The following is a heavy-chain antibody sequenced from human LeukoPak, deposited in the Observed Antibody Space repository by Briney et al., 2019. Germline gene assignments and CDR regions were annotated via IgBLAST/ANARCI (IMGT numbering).Heavy chain of an antibody. CDR3: ARAQYCSSTSCYSWVFDP. V-gene: IGHV4-4*07. CDR1: GGSISSYY. D-gene: IGHD2-2*01. CDR2: IYTSGST. Sequence: PSETLSLTCTVSGGSISSYYWIWIRQPAGKGLEWIGRIYTSGSTNYNPSLKSRVTMSVDTSKNQFSLKLSSVTAADTAVYYCARAQYCSSTSCYSWVFDPWGQGTLVTVSS. J-gene: IGHJ5*02.